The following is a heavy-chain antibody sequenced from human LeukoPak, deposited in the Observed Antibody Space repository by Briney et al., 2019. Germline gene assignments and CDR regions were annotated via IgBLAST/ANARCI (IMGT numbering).Heavy chain of an antibody. D-gene: IGHD3-10*01. CDR2: INHSGST. J-gene: IGHJ4*02. Sequence: PSETLSLTCAVYGGSFSGYYWSWIRQPPGKGLEWIGEINHSGSTNYNPSLKSRVTISVDTSKNQFSLKPSSVTAADTAVYYCARHRRGYYYGSGSTFDYWGQGTLVTVSS. V-gene: IGHV4-34*01. CDR1: GGSFSGYY. CDR3: ARHRRGYYYGSGSTFDY.